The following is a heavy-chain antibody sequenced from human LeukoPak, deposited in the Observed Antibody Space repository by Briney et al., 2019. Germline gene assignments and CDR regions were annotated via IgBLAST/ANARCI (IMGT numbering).Heavy chain of an antibody. D-gene: IGHD6-13*01. CDR1: GGSISSYY. CDR3: ARQGAAGTVFDY. V-gene: IGHV4-4*09. J-gene: IGHJ4*02. Sequence: SETLSLTCTVSGGSISSYYWSWIRQPPGKGLEWIGYIYTSGSTNYNPSLKSRVTISVDTSKNQFSLKLSSVTAADTAVYYCARQGAAGTVFDYWGQGTLVTVSS. CDR2: IYTSGST.